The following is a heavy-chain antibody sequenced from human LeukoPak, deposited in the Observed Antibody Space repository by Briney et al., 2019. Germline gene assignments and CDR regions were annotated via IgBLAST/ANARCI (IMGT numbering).Heavy chain of an antibody. Sequence: ASVKVSCKASGYTFTSYDINWVRQATGQGLEWMGWMNPNSGNTGYAQKFQGRVTMTRNTSISKAYMELSSLRSEDTAVYYCARVLPSEAGAGRWCPIDYWGQGTLVTVSS. J-gene: IGHJ4*02. CDR1: GYTFTSYD. D-gene: IGHD2-8*02. CDR2: MNPNSGNT. CDR3: ARVLPSEAGAGRWCPIDY. V-gene: IGHV1-8*01.